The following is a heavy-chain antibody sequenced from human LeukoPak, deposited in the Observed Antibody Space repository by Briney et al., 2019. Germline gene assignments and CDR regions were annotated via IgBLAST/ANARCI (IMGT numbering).Heavy chain of an antibody. Sequence: PGGSLRLSCAASGFTFSSYSMNWIRQPPGKGLEWIGEINHSGSTNYNPSLKSRVTISVDTSKNQFSLKLSSVTAADTAVYYCARKTLGYCSGGSCYSHAPRPYYYYYYMDVWGKGTTVTVSS. CDR1: GFTFSSYS. V-gene: IGHV4-34*01. D-gene: IGHD2-15*01. CDR2: INHSGST. CDR3: ARKTLGYCSGGSCYSHAPRPYYYYYYMDV. J-gene: IGHJ6*03.